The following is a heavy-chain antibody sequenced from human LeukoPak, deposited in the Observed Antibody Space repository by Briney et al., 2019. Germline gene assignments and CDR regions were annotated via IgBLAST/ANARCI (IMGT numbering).Heavy chain of an antibody. CDR1: GFIFRDYY. D-gene: IGHD3-9*01. Sequence: GGSLRLSCAASGFIFRDYYMSWIRQAPGKGLEWISYISTTSGFTEYADSVKGRFIISRDNAKNTLYLQMNSLGVGDTAVYYCARDISRSPRDYWGQGTLVTVSS. CDR2: ISTTSGFT. V-gene: IGHV3-11*06. CDR3: ARDISRSPRDY. J-gene: IGHJ4*02.